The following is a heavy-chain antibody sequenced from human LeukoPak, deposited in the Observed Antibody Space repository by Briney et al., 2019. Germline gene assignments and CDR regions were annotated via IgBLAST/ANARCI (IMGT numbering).Heavy chain of an antibody. D-gene: IGHD3-22*01. CDR2: ISAYNGNT. Sequence: GASVTVSCKASGYTFTSYGISWVRQAPGQGLEWMGWISAYNGNTNYAQKLQGRVTMTTDTSTSTAYMELRSLRSDDTAVYYCARDEAPYYYDSSGYYPFDYWGQGTLVTVSS. J-gene: IGHJ4*02. CDR3: ARDEAPYYYDSSGYYPFDY. V-gene: IGHV1-18*01. CDR1: GYTFTSYG.